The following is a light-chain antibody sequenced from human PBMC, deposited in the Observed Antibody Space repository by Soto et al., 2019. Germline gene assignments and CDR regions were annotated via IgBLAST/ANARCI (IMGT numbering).Light chain of an antibody. CDR1: SSDVGGYNY. CDR2: DVS. V-gene: IGLV2-11*01. CDR3: FSYAGSYAV. Sequence: QSVLTQSRSVSGSPGQSVTISCTGTSSDVGGYNYVSWYQQHPGKAPKLMIYDVSKRPSGVPDRFSGSKSGNTASLTISGLQAEDEADYYCFSYAGSYAVFSGGAKVPV. J-gene: IGLJ2*01.